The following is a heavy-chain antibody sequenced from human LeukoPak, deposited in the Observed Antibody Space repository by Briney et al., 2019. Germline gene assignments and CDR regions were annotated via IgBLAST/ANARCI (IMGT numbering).Heavy chain of an antibody. CDR2: ISYDGSKK. J-gene: IGHJ4*02. Sequence: GGSLRLSCVASGFTFSSYAMHWVRQAPGKGLEWVAVISYDGSKKYYAEPAKGRFTISRENSKSTLFLQMNSLRPEDTAVYYCAKDRAGGANSYYLDNWGQGTLVTVSS. CDR1: GFTFSSYA. V-gene: IGHV3-30*04. D-gene: IGHD2-21*01. CDR3: AKDRAGGANSYYLDN.